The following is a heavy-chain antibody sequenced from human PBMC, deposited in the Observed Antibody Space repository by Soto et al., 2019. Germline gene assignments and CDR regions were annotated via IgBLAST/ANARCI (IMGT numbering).Heavy chain of an antibody. CDR3: ARDGYTAIVLNY. CDR1: GFSFSSYT. J-gene: IGHJ4*02. V-gene: IGHV3-48*02. Sequence: EVQLVESGGGLVQPGGSLRLSCAASGFSFSSYTMNWVRQAPGKGLEWISSISSSTSTRYYADSVKGRFSISRDNDENSLYLQMNSLRDEDTAVYYCARDGYTAIVLNYWGQGTLVTVSS. D-gene: IGHD5-18*01. CDR2: ISSSTSTR.